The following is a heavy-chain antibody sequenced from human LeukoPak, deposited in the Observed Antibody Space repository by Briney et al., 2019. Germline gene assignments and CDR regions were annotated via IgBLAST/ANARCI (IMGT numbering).Heavy chain of an antibody. D-gene: IGHD3-16*02. V-gene: IGHV3-21*01. CDR3: ARDLVATRLLRVIVPGY. J-gene: IGHJ4*02. CDR2: IRSSSSYI. CDR1: GFTFSSYS. Sequence: GGSLRLSCAASGFTFSSYSMNWVRQAPGKGLEWVSSIRSSSSYIYYADSVKGRFTISRDNAKNSLYLQMNSLRAEDTAVYYCARDLVATRLLRVIVPGYWGQGTLVTVSS.